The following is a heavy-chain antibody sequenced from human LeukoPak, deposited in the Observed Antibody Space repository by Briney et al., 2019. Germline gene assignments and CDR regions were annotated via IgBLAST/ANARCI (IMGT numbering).Heavy chain of an antibody. V-gene: IGHV3-23*01. CDR1: GFTFSSYA. D-gene: IGHD3-22*01. J-gene: IGHJ4*02. CDR2: ISGSGGST. CDR3: AKSPAIRGHSSGYYFEY. Sequence: QPGGSLRLSCAASGFTFSSYAMSWVRQAPGKGLEWVSAISGSGGSTYYADSVKDRFTISRDNSKNTLYLQMNSLRAEDTAVYYCAKSPAIRGHSSGYYFEYWGQGTLVTVSS.